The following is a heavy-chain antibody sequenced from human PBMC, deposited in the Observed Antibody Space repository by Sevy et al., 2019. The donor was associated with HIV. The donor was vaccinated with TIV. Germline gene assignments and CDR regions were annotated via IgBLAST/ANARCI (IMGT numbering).Heavy chain of an antibody. D-gene: IGHD2-21*01. Sequence: GVSLRLSCAASGFTFSSYAMHWVRQAPGKGLEWVAVISYDGSNKYYAYSVKGRFTISRDNSKNTLYLQMNSLRAEDTALYYCAKDHIAVVGDAFDIWGQGTKVTVSS. CDR1: GFTFSSYA. V-gene: IGHV3-30*04. J-gene: IGHJ3*02. CDR3: AKDHIAVVGDAFDI. CDR2: ISYDGSNK.